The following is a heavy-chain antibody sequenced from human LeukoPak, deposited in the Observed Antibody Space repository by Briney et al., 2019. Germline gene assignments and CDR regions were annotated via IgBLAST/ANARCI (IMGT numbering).Heavy chain of an antibody. V-gene: IGHV3-11*01. J-gene: IGHJ3*02. CDR3: AGEARGYMAFQI. CDR2: ISSSGYNI. Sequence: PGGSLRLSCAASGFTFSDYYMSWIRQAPGKGLEWVSYISSSGYNIYYADSAKGRFTISKDNARSSLYLQMNSLRAEDTAVYYCAGEARGYMAFQIWGQGTLVTVSS. D-gene: IGHD2-2*02. CDR1: GFTFSDYY.